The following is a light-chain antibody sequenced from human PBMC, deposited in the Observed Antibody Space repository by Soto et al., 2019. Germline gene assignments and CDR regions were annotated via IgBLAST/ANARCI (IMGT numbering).Light chain of an antibody. J-gene: IGLJ1*01. CDR2: EVT. CDR3: CSFADFTYD. Sequence: QSVLTQPASVSGSPGQSITISGTGTSSDIGSYDLVSWFQHHPGTAPKLIIYEVTKRPSGVSTRFYGSKSGNTASLTISGLQAVGEADYYCCSFADFTYDFGTGTNVTVL. V-gene: IGLV2-23*02. CDR1: SSDIGSYDL.